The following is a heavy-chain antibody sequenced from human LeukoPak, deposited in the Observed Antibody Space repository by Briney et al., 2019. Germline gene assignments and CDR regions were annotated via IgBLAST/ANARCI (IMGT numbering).Heavy chain of an antibody. CDR1: GGSISSSSYY. CDR3: ARRGLYYYGSGSYYLEVFDI. J-gene: IGHJ3*02. V-gene: IGHV4-39*01. D-gene: IGHD3-10*01. Sequence: SETLSLTCTVSGGSISSSSYYWGWIRQPPGKGLEWIGSIYYSGSTYYNPSLKSRVTISVDTSKNQFSLKLSSVTAADTAVYYCARRGLYYYGSGSYYLEVFDIWGQGTMVTVSS. CDR2: IYYSGST.